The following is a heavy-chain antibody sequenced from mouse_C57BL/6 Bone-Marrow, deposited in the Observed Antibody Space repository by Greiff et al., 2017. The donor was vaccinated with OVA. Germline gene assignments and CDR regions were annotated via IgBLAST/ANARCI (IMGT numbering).Heavy chain of an antibody. Sequence: EVQGVESGGGLVKPGGSLKLSCAASGFTFSSYAMSWVRQTPEKRLEWVATISDGGSYTYYPDNVKGRFTISRDNAKNNLYLQMSHLKSEDTAMYYCARGTYYYGSSPFAYWGQGTLVTVSA. CDR2: ISDGGSYT. CDR1: GFTFSSYA. CDR3: ARGTYYYGSSPFAY. J-gene: IGHJ3*01. D-gene: IGHD1-1*01. V-gene: IGHV5-4*01.